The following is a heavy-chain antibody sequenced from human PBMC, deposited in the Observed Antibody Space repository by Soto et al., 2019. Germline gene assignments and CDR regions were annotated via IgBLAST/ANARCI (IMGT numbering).Heavy chain of an antibody. CDR3: AKASRSAPQGWFDP. CDR1: GFTFSSYA. V-gene: IGHV3-23*01. J-gene: IGHJ5*02. D-gene: IGHD2-15*01. Sequence: EVQLLESGGGLVQPGESLRLSCAASGFTFSSYAMTWVRQAPGKGLEWVSSISGSGDYTYFADSVKGWFTISRDNSKDTLYLQMSSLRVEDTAIYYCAKASRSAPQGWFDPWGQGTLVTVSS. CDR2: ISGSGDYT.